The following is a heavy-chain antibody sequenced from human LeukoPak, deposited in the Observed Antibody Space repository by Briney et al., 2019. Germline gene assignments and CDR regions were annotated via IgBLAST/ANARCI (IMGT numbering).Heavy chain of an antibody. CDR3: ARDRAVAGPLEY. D-gene: IGHD6-19*01. CDR1: GYTFTGYY. Sequence: ASVKVSCQASGYTFTGYYMHWVRQAPGQGLEWMGWINPNSGDTNHAQNFQDRVTMTRDTSISTAYMDLSRLTSDDTAVYYCARDRAVAGPLEYWGQGTLVTVSS. CDR2: INPNSGDT. V-gene: IGHV1-2*02. J-gene: IGHJ4*02.